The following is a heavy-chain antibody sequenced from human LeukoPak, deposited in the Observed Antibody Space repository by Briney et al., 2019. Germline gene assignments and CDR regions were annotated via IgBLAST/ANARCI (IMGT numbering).Heavy chain of an antibody. J-gene: IGHJ4*02. CDR2: IYYSGST. D-gene: IGHD4-17*01. Sequence: PSETLSLTCTVSGGSISSGGYYWSWIRQHPGKGLEWIGYIYYSGSTYYNPSLKSRVTISVDTSKNQFSLKLSSVTAADTAVYYCAREGILYGDYAFDYWGQGTLVTVSS. V-gene: IGHV4-31*03. CDR3: AREGILYGDYAFDY. CDR1: GGSISSGGYY.